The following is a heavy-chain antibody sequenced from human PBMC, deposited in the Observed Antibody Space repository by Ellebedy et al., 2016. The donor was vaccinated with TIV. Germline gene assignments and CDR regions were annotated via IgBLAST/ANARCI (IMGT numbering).Heavy chain of an antibody. V-gene: IGHV1-69*13. Sequence: SVKVSXXASGGTFSSYAISWVRQAPGQGLEWMGGIIPIFGTANYAQKFQGRVTITADESTSTAYMELSSLRSEDTAVYYCARGGAGELELRTTFWYYYYMDVWGKGTTVTVSS. J-gene: IGHJ6*03. CDR1: GGTFSSYA. D-gene: IGHD1-7*01. CDR3: ARGGAGELELRTTFWYYYYMDV. CDR2: IIPIFGTA.